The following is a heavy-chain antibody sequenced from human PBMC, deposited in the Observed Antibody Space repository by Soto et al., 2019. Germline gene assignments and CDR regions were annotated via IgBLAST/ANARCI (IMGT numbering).Heavy chain of an antibody. D-gene: IGHD6-19*01. CDR2: ISWNSGSI. V-gene: IGHV3-9*01. CDR1: GFTFDDYA. CDR3: AKDRGLVLSFYFDY. Sequence: EVQLVESGGGLVQPGRSLRLSCAASGFTFDDYALPWVGQVPGRGREWVSGISWNSGSIGYADSVKGRFTISRDNAKNSLYLQMNSLRAEDTALYYCAKDRGLVLSFYFDYWGQGTLVTVSS. J-gene: IGHJ4*02.